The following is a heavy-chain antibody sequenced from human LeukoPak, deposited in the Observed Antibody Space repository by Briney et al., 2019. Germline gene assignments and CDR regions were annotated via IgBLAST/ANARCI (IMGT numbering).Heavy chain of an antibody. CDR2: ISWNSGSI. V-gene: IGHV3-9*01. CDR3: AKGSSPWGYRGVFDY. J-gene: IGHJ4*02. D-gene: IGHD5-18*01. Sequence: GRSLRLSCAASGFTFDDYAMHWVRQAPGKGLEWVSGISWNSGSIGYADSVKGRFTISRDNAKNSLYLQMNSLRAEDTALYYCAKGSSPWGYRGVFDYWGQGTLVTVSS. CDR1: GFTFDDYA.